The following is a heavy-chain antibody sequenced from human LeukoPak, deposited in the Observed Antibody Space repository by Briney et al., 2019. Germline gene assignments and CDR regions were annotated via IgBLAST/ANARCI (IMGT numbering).Heavy chain of an antibody. Sequence: ASVKVSCKASGYTFTSYGISWVRQAPGQGLEWMGWISAYNGNTNYAQKLQGRVTMTTDTSTSTAYMELRSLRSDDTAVYYCARARSSVAVAGTQLDPWGQGTLVTVSS. J-gene: IGHJ5*02. V-gene: IGHV1-18*01. D-gene: IGHD6-19*01. CDR3: ARARSSVAVAGTQLDP. CDR1: GYTFTSYG. CDR2: ISAYNGNT.